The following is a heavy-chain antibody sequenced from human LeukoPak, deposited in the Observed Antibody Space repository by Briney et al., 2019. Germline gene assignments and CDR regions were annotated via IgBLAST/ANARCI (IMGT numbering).Heavy chain of an antibody. CDR3: ARVGAWELQRVFDY. CDR1: GLTFTDYW. V-gene: IGHV3-7*01. J-gene: IGHJ4*02. CDR2: IKQGGSES. Sequence: GGSLRLSCAASGLTFTDYWMTWVRQVPGKGLEWVANIKQGGSESYYVDSVKGRFTISRENAKNSLYLQMDSLRVDDTAVYYCARVGAWELQRVFDYWGQGTLVTVSS. D-gene: IGHD1-26*01.